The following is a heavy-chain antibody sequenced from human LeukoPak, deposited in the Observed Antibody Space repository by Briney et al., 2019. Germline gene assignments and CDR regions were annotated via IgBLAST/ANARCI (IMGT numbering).Heavy chain of an antibody. J-gene: IGHJ4*02. CDR1: GGSISSYY. Sequence: SETLSLTCTVSGGSISSYYWSWIRQPPGKGLEWIGYIYYSGSTNYNPSLKSRVTISVDTSKNQFSLKLSSVTAADTAVYYCARHDTSGYYWYYFDYRGQGSLVTVSS. V-gene: IGHV4-59*01. CDR3: ARHDTSGYYWYYFDY. CDR2: IYYSGST. D-gene: IGHD3-22*01.